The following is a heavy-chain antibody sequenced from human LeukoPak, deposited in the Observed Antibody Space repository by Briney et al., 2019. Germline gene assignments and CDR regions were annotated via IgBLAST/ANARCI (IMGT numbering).Heavy chain of an antibody. J-gene: IGHJ4*02. V-gene: IGHV3-11*01. CDR3: AKRGVVIRVILVGFHKEAYYFDS. CDR1: RFSFSDYY. CDR2: IGGSDNNV. D-gene: IGHD3-22*01. Sequence: GGSLRLSCAASRFSFSDYYMSWIRQAPGKGLEWISYIGGSDNNVYYAESVKGRFTISRDNPKNTLFLHMNSLRAEDTAVYFCAKRGVVIRVILVGFHKEAYYFDSWGQGALVTVSS.